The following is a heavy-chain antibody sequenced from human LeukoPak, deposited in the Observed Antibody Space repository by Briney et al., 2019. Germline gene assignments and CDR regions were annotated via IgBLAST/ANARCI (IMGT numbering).Heavy chain of an antibody. Sequence: PGGSLRLSCAASGFTVSSNYMSWVRQAPGKGLEWVSVIYSGGSTYYADSVKGRFTISRDNSKNTLYLQMNSLRAEDTAVYYCVKEGDYVWGSYPTYYFDYWGQGTLVTVSS. D-gene: IGHD3-16*02. J-gene: IGHJ4*02. V-gene: IGHV3-53*01. CDR1: GFTVSSNY. CDR2: IYSGGST. CDR3: VKEGDYVWGSYPTYYFDY.